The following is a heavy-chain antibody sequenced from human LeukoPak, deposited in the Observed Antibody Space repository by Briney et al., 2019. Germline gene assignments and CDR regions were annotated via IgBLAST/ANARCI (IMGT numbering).Heavy chain of an antibody. Sequence: ASVKVSCKASGYTFTGYYMHWVRQAPGQGLGWMGRINPNSGGTNYAQKFQGRVTMTRDTSISTAYMELSRLRSDDTAVYYCARVSGWHNWFDPWGQGTLVTVSS. D-gene: IGHD6-19*01. CDR1: GYTFTGYY. CDR3: ARVSGWHNWFDP. J-gene: IGHJ5*02. CDR2: INPNSGGT. V-gene: IGHV1-2*06.